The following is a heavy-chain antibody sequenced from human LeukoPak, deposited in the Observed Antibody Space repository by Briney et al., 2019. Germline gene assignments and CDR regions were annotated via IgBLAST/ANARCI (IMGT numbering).Heavy chain of an antibody. D-gene: IGHD4-17*01. CDR2: IFYSGST. CDR1: SGSISSYY. J-gene: IGHJ4*02. CDR3: ARGPTRYYFDC. Sequence: SETLSFTCTVSSGSISSYYWSWIRQPPGKGLEWIGYIFYSGSTNYNPSLKSRVTISVDTSKNQFSLGLSSVTAADTAVYYCARGPTRYYFDCWGQGTLATVSS. V-gene: IGHV4-59*01.